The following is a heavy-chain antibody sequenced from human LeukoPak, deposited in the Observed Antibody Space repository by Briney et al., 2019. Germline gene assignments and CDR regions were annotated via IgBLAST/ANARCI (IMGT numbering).Heavy chain of an antibody. V-gene: IGHV4-39*07. CDR3: ARFNSGSYQHYFDY. J-gene: IGHJ4*02. CDR2: IYYSGST. Sequence: PAETLSLTCTVSGGSISSSSYYWGWIRQPPGKGLEWIGSIYYSGSTYYNPSLKSRVTISVDTSKNQFSLKLSSVTAADTAVYYCARFNSGSYQHYFDYWGEGTLVTVSS. CDR1: GGSISSSSYY. D-gene: IGHD1-26*01.